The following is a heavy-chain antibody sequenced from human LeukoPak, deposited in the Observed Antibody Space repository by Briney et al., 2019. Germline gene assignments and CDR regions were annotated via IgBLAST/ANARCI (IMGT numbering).Heavy chain of an antibody. J-gene: IGHJ4*02. CDR3: ARAYPGALYYFDY. CDR2: IYYSGST. Sequence: SETLSLTCTVSGGSISSSSYYWGWIRQPPGKGLEWIGSIYYSGSTYYNPSLKSRVTISVDTSKNQFSLKLSSVTAADTAVYYCARAYPGALYYFDYWGQGTLVTVSS. V-gene: IGHV4-39*01. CDR1: GGSISSSSYY. D-gene: IGHD7-27*01.